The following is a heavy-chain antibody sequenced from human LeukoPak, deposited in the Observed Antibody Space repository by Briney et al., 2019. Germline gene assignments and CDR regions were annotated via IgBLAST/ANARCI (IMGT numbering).Heavy chain of an antibody. D-gene: IGHD1-1*01. Sequence: SETLSLTCTASGGSISSYYWSWIRQPPGKGLEWIGYIYYSGSTNYNPSLKSRVTISVDTSKNQFSLKLSSVTAADTAVYYCARHSGWKPRFWFDPWGQGTLVTVSS. CDR1: GGSISSYY. V-gene: IGHV4-59*01. J-gene: IGHJ5*02. CDR3: ARHSGWKPRFWFDP. CDR2: IYYSGST.